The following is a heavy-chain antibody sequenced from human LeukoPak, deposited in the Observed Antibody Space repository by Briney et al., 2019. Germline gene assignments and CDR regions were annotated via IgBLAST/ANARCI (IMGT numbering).Heavy chain of an antibody. V-gene: IGHV4-59*01. Sequence: SETLSLTCTVSGGSISGYYWSWIRQPPGKGLEWIAYIYYNGISDYNPSLKSRVIISVDSSKNQFSLKLTSVTAADTAVYYCARSVHNWNDYFGYWGQRTLVTVSS. CDR1: GGSISGYY. D-gene: IGHD1-20*01. J-gene: IGHJ4*01. CDR2: IYYNGIS. CDR3: ARSVHNWNDYFGY.